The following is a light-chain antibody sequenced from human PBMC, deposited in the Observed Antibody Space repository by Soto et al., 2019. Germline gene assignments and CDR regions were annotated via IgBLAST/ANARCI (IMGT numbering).Light chain of an antibody. CDR2: AAS. CDR1: QDISNF. V-gene: IGKV1-27*01. J-gene: IGKJ1*01. Sequence: DIQMTQSPSSLSASIGDRVTITCRARQDISNFLVWYQQKPGKLPNLLIYAASTLQSGVPSRFSGSGSGTDFTLTISSLQPEDVATYYCQKYDSAPWTFGQGTKVEIK. CDR3: QKYDSAPWT.